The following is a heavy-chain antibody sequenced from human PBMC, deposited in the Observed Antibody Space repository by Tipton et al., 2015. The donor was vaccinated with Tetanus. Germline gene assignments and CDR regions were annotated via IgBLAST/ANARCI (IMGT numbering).Heavy chain of an antibody. J-gene: IGHJ4*02. CDR3: AREGYYDSSGEIDS. V-gene: IGHV4-30-4*01. Sequence: TLSLTCTVSGGSTSSGDYYWSWIRQPPGKGLEWIGYIYYSGSTYYNPSLKSRVTISVDTSKNQFSLKLSSVTAADTAVYYCAREGYYDSSGEIDSWGQGTLVTVSS. CDR1: GGSTSSGDYY. D-gene: IGHD3-22*01. CDR2: IYYSGST.